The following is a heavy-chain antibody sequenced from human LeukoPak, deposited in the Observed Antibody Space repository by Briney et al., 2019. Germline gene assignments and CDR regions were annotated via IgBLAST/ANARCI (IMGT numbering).Heavy chain of an antibody. CDR3: AKSSGIVVVGISWRPLWLDY. J-gene: IGHJ4*02. D-gene: IGHD6-19*01. Sequence: GGSLRLSCAASGFTFGTYGMHWVRQAPGKGLEWVAIVSYDGGNKYYADSVKGRFTISSDNSKNTLYLQMNSLRAEDTAVYYCAKSSGIVVVGISWRPLWLDYWGQGTLVTVSS. CDR1: GFTFGTYG. V-gene: IGHV3-30*18. CDR2: VSYDGGNK.